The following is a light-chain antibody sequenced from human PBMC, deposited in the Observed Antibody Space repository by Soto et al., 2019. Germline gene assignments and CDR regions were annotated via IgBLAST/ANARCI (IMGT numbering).Light chain of an antibody. V-gene: IGKV4-1*01. Sequence: DIVRTQSPDSLAVSLGERATINCKSSQSVLHSSNNKNYLAWYQQKPGQPPKLLISWASTRESGVPDRFSASGSGTDFTLTISSLQAEDVAVYYCQQYYTIPPTFGQGTKVELK. CDR3: QQYYTIPPT. CDR1: QSVLHSSNNKNY. J-gene: IGKJ1*01. CDR2: WAS.